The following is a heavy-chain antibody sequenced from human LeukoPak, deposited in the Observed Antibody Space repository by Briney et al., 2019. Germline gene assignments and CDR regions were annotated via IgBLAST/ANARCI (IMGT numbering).Heavy chain of an antibody. CDR2: LWYYGSKK. CDR1: GFTFSSHG. D-gene: IGHD5-18*01. CDR3: ARDLLGYSYDAYYFDF. Sequence: GGSLRHSCAASGFTFSSHGMHELPQAPDKRLEGVAVLWYYGSKKYHADSVKGRFTISRDNSKNTLYLQMNSLRAEDTAVYYCARDLLGYSYDAYYFDFWGQGTLVTVSS. J-gene: IGHJ4*02. V-gene: IGHV3-33*01.